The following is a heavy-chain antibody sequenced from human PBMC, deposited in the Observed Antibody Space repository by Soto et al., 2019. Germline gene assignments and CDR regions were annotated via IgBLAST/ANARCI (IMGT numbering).Heavy chain of an antibody. Sequence: GGSLRLSCAASGFTFSSFAMHWVRQAPGKGLEWVAIVSYDGGTKYYADSVKGRFTISRDNAKNTLYLQMNSLRTEDTAVYYCARADSGYAHGYYYYGMDVWGQGTTVTVSS. CDR2: VSYDGGTK. V-gene: IGHV3-30*03. J-gene: IGHJ6*02. CDR1: GFTFSSFA. CDR3: ARADSGYAHGYYYYGMDV. D-gene: IGHD5-12*01.